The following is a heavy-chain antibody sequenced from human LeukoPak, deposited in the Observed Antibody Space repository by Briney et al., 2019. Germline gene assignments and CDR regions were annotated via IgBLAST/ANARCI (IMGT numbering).Heavy chain of an antibody. CDR2: IKSRTDGGTT. CDR3: TIVHPTIGN. CDR1: GFTFTSAW. D-gene: IGHD3-9*01. J-gene: IGHJ4*02. V-gene: IGHV3-15*01. Sequence: PGGSLRLTCTVSGFTFTSAWMSWVRQAPGKGLEWVGRIKSRTDGGTTDYAAPVQGRFTISRDDSKNTLYLQMNSLKTEDTAVYYCTIVHPTIGNWGQGALVTVSS.